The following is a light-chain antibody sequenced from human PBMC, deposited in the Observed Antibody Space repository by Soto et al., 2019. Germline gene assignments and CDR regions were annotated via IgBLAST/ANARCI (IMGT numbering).Light chain of an antibody. CDR1: SSNIGSTYD. Sequence: QSVLTQPPSVSGAPGQRVTISCTGSSSNIGSTYDVQWYQQLPGTAPKLLIHGNTDRPSGVPDRFSVSKSGTSASLAITGLQADDEADYYCQSYDDSLSVHYVFGTGTKVTV. CDR3: QSYDDSLSVHYV. V-gene: IGLV1-40*01. CDR2: GNT. J-gene: IGLJ1*01.